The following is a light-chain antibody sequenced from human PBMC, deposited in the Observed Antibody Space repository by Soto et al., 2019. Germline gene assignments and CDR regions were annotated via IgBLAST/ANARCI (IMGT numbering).Light chain of an antibody. Sequence: DIQMTQSPSSLSAFVGDSITITCQASQDIKNYLNWYQHKPGKAPKLLIYDAFKSDTGVPSRFSGSGSGTDFTFTISSLQPEDIATYFCQQYDSLPPTFGGGNRVDI. J-gene: IGKJ4*01. CDR1: QDIKNY. CDR3: QQYDSLPPT. CDR2: DAF. V-gene: IGKV1-33*01.